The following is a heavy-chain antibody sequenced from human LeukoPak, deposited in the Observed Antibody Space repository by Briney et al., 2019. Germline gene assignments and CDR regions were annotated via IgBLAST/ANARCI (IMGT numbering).Heavy chain of an antibody. CDR3: ATSIVWPAAEYFQH. CDR2: FDPEDGET. CDR1: GYTLTELS. D-gene: IGHD2-15*01. J-gene: IGHJ1*01. Sequence: ASVKVSCKVFGYTLTELSMLLVRQAPGKGLEWMGGFDPEDGETIYAQKFQGRVTMTEDTSTDTAYMELSSLRSEDTAVYYCATSIVWPAAEYFQHWGQGTLVTVAS. V-gene: IGHV1-24*01.